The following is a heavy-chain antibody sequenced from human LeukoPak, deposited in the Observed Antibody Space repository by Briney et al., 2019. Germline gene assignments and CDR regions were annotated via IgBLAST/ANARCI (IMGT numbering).Heavy chain of an antibody. V-gene: IGHV4-59*01. CDR2: IYYSGST. CDR1: GGSISSYY. D-gene: IGHD6-13*01. Sequence: SETLSLTCTVSGGSISSYYWSWIRQPPGKGLEWIGYIYYSGSTNYNPSLKSRVTISVDTSKNQFSLKLSSVTAADTAVYYCASSARAAAAGNFDPWGQGTLVAVSS. J-gene: IGHJ5*02. CDR3: ASSARAAAAGNFDP.